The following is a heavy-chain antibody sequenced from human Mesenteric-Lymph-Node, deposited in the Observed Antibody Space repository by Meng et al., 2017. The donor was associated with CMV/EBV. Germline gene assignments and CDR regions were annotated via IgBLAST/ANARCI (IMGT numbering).Heavy chain of an antibody. J-gene: IGHJ4*02. CDR3: ARTYYDFWGPFEL. Sequence: SETLSLTCTVSGYSISSGYYWGWIRQPPGKGLEWIGSIYHSGSTYYNPSLKSRVTISVDTSKNQFSLKLSSVTAADTAVYYCARTYYDFWGPFELWGQGTLVTVSS. D-gene: IGHD3-3*01. V-gene: IGHV4-38-2*02. CDR1: GYSISSGYY. CDR2: IYHSGST.